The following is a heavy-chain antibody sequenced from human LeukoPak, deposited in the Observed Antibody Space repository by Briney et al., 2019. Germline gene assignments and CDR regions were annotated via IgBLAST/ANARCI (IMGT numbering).Heavy chain of an antibody. J-gene: IGHJ6*02. Sequence: GGSLRLSCAASGFTFSSYGMHWVRQAPGKGLEWVAVIWYDGSNKYYADSVKGRFTISRDNSKNTLYLQMNSLRAEDTAVYYCARLAGDYRNYYYYGMDVWGQGTTVTVSS. CDR3: ARLAGDYRNYYYYGMDV. V-gene: IGHV3-33*01. CDR1: GFTFSSYG. D-gene: IGHD4-17*01. CDR2: IWYDGSNK.